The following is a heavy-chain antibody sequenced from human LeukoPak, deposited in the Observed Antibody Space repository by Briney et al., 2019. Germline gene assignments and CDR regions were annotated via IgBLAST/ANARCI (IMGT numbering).Heavy chain of an antibody. CDR2: ISGSGGST. CDR3: AKNRLVRGTYYFDY. Sequence: GGSLRLSCAASGFTFSSYAMSWVRQAPGKGLEWVSAISGSGGSTYYADSVKGRFTISRDNSKNTLYLQMNSPRAEDTAVYYCAKNRLVRGTYYFDYWGQGTLVTVSS. V-gene: IGHV3-23*01. J-gene: IGHJ4*02. CDR1: GFTFSSYA. D-gene: IGHD3-10*01.